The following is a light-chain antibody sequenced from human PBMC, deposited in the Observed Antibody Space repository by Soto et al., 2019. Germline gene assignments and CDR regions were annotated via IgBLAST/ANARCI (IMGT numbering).Light chain of an antibody. V-gene: IGKV2-30*01. Sequence: DVVMTQSPLSLPVTLGQPASISCTSSQSLVYKDGNTFLTWFQQRPGQSPRRLLYHVSNRESGVPARVSGSGSGTDFTLKIRRVEPEDVALYYCVQHTHWPPTFGQGTKVDI. J-gene: IGKJ1*01. CDR2: HVS. CDR1: QSLVYKDGNTF. CDR3: VQHTHWPPT.